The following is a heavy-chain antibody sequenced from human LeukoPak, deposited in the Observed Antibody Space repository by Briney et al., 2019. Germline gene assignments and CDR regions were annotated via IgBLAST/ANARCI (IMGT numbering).Heavy chain of an antibody. D-gene: IGHD5-24*01. CDR2: ISGSGGST. CDR1: GFTFSSYA. V-gene: IGHV3-23*01. J-gene: IGHJ3*02. CDR3: AKDSRRDGYNRGTFAI. Sequence: GGSLRLSCAASGFTFSSYAMSWVRQAPGEGLEWVSAISGSGGSTYYADSVKGRFTISRDNSKNTLYLQMNSLRAEDTAVYYCAKDSRRDGYNRGTFAIWGQGTMVTVSS.